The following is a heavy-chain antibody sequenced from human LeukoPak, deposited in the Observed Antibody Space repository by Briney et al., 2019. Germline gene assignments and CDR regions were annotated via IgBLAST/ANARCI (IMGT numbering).Heavy chain of an antibody. CDR1: GFTFSSYW. Sequence: GGSLRLSCAASGFTFSSYWMSWVRQAPGKGLEWVSAISGDGRDTYYADSVKGRFTISRDNSKNTMWLQMNSLRVEDTALYYCASAGPDPYPFDYWGQGTVVTVSS. J-gene: IGHJ4*02. V-gene: IGHV3-23*01. D-gene: IGHD1-14*01. CDR3: ASAGPDPYPFDY. CDR2: ISGDGRDT.